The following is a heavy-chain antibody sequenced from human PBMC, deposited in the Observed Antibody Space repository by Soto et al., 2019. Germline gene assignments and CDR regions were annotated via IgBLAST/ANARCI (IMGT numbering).Heavy chain of an antibody. V-gene: IGHV3-30*04. D-gene: IGHD6-6*01. CDR1: GFSFSHYA. CDR2: ISYDGENQ. CDR3: VSKHSESSNAFDL. Sequence: GGSLRLSCAASGFSFSHYAMHWVRQPPGKGLEWVALISYDGENQYFTDSVRGRFTISRDNSKTAVYLEMNDLRLDDTATYYCVSKHSESSNAFDLWGQRSLVTVSS. J-gene: IGHJ5*02.